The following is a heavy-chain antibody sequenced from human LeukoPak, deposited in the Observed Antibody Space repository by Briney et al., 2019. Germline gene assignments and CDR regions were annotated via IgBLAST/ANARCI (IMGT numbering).Heavy chain of an antibody. Sequence: SETLSLTCSVSGGSISSGDYYWSWFRQPPGKGLEWIGYIYYSGSTYYNPSLKSRVTISVDTSKNQFSLKLSSVTAADTAMYYCARDQDNGPRLSTFDIWGQGTVVTVSS. CDR1: GGSISSGDYY. CDR3: ARDQDNGPRLSTFDI. CDR2: IYYSGST. J-gene: IGHJ3*02. V-gene: IGHV4-30-4*02. D-gene: IGHD2-15*01.